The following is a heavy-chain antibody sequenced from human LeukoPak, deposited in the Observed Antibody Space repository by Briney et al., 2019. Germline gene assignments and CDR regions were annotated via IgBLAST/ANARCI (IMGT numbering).Heavy chain of an antibody. Sequence: PGRSLRLSCAASGFTLDDYAMHWVRQAPGKGLEWVSGISWNSGSIGYADSVKGRFTISRDSAKNSLYLQMNSLRAEDMALYYCAKGAGIAYCGGDCYSDAFDIWGQGTVVTVSS. V-gene: IGHV3-9*03. J-gene: IGHJ3*02. CDR3: AKGAGIAYCGGDCYSDAFDI. CDR2: ISWNSGSI. D-gene: IGHD2-21*02. CDR1: GFTLDDYA.